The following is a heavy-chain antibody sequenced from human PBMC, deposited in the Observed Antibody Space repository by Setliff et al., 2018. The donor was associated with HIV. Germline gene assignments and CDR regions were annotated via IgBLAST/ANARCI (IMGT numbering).Heavy chain of an antibody. V-gene: IGHV1-69*13. D-gene: IGHD3-22*01. CDR3: ARLSGDNSGQPYYYYMDV. CDR2: IIPILGSI. Sequence: SVKVSCKASGGIFSSYALSWVRQAPGQGLEWMGGIIPILGSIDYAQKFQGRLSITADESTGTAYMELSSLRFEDAATYYCARLSGDNSGQPYYYYMDVWGKGPRSPSP. J-gene: IGHJ6*03. CDR1: GGIFSSYA.